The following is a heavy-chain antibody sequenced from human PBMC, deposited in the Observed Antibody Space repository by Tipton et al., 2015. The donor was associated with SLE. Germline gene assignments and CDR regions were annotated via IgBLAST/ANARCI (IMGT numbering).Heavy chain of an antibody. V-gene: IGHV4-31*03. D-gene: IGHD5-12*01. J-gene: IGHJ4*02. Sequence: TLSLTCTVSGGSISSDDYYWAWIRQHPGKGLEWIGHMSYSGSTHYNPSLRSRITISVDTSKNHFSLKLSSVTAADTAVYYCARGGVGGYDYGDHGGQGTRVSVSS. CDR3: ARGGVGGYDYGDH. CDR1: GGSISSDDYY. CDR2: MSYSGST.